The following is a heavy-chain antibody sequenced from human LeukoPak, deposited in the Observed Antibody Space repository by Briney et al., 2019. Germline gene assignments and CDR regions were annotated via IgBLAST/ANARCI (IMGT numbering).Heavy chain of an antibody. Sequence: WGSPRLSCAASGFTFSSYGMHWVRQAPGKGLEWVAVISYDGSNKYYADSVKGRFTISRDNSKNTLYLQMNSLRAEDTAVYYCAKMVIAAAAARDYWGQGTLVTVSS. D-gene: IGHD6-13*01. CDR1: GFTFSSYG. J-gene: IGHJ4*02. CDR2: ISYDGSNK. CDR3: AKMVIAAAAARDY. V-gene: IGHV3-30*18.